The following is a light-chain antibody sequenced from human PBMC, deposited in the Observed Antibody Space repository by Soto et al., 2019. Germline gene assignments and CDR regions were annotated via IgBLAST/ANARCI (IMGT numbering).Light chain of an antibody. J-gene: IGKJ1*01. V-gene: IGKV1-39*01. CDR3: QQSYSTHRT. CDR1: QSISSY. CDR2: AAS. Sequence: DIQMTQSPSSLSASVGDRVTITCRASQSISSYLNWYQQKPGKAPKLLIYAASSLQSGVPSRFSGSGSGTDFPLTISSLQPEDFATYYCQQSYSTHRTFGQGTKVEIK.